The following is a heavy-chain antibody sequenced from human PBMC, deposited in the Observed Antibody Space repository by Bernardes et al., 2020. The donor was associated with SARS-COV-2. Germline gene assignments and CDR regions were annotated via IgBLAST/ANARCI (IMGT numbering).Heavy chain of an antibody. D-gene: IGHD2-8*01. CDR2: ISYDGSNK. Sequence: GGSLRLSCAASGFTFSSYGMHWVRQAPGKGLEWVAVISYDGSNKYYADSVKGRFTISRDNSKNTLYLQMNSLRAEDTAVYYCAKDMMVYATYYYYGMDVWGQGTTVTVSS. J-gene: IGHJ6*02. V-gene: IGHV3-30*18. CDR1: GFTFSSYG. CDR3: AKDMMVYATYYYYGMDV.